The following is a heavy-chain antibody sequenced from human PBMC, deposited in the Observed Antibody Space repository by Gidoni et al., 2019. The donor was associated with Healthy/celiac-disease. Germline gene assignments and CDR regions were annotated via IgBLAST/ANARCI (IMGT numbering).Heavy chain of an antibody. CDR3: AKDGGGVYYDSSGYFNY. CDR1: GFPFSSYA. V-gene: IGHV3-23*01. J-gene: IGHJ4*02. Sequence: EVQLLESGGGLVQPGGSLRLSCAASGFPFSSYAMSWVRQAPGKGLEWVSAISGSGGSTYYADSVKGRFTISRDNSKNTLYLQMNSLRAEDTAVYYCAKDGGGVYYDSSGYFNYWGQGTLVTVSS. D-gene: IGHD3-22*01. CDR2: ISGSGGST.